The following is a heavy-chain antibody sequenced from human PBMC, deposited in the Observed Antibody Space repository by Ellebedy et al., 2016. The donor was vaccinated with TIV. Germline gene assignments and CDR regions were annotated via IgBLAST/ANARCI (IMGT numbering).Heavy chain of an antibody. V-gene: IGHV4-61*08. CDR3: RQFYYDILTADSQPDY. CDR1: GGYLTSGAYY. J-gene: IGHJ4*02. Sequence: SETLSLTCTVSGGYLTSGAYYWSWILQPPGTGLEWIGYILYSGATDSNPSLLRRVTMSVDTSRNQFSLHLSSVTAADTAVYYYRQFYYDILTADSQPDYWGQGTLVTVSS. D-gene: IGHD3-9*01. CDR2: ILYSGAT.